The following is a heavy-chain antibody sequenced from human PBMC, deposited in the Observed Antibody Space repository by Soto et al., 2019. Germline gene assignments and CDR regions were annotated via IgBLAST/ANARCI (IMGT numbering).Heavy chain of an antibody. CDR3: ARDRSRNGAFDI. J-gene: IGHJ3*02. D-gene: IGHD2-2*01. CDR2: ISYSGTT. V-gene: IGHV4-31*11. CDR1: GGSISSGGHY. Sequence: QVQLQESGPGLVKPSQTLSLTCAVSGGSISSGGHYWSWIRQHPGKGLEFLGYISYSGTTYYNPSLKSRLTLSIDTSKNQFSLKLRSVTAADTAVYYCARDRSRNGAFDIWGQGTKVTVSS.